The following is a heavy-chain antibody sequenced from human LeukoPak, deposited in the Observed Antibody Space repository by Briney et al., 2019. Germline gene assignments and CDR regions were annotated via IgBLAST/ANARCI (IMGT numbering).Heavy chain of an antibody. D-gene: IGHD3-9*01. V-gene: IGHV3-21*01. CDR3: ASALGDYDILTGYQYPRSYYFDY. J-gene: IGHJ4*02. Sequence: GGSLRLSCAASGFTFSSYSMNWVRQAPGKGLEWVSSISSSSSYIYYADSVKGRFTISRDNAKNSLYLQMNSLRAEDTAVYYCASALGDYDILTGYQYPRSYYFDYWGQGTLVTVSS. CDR1: GFTFSSYS. CDR2: ISSSSSYI.